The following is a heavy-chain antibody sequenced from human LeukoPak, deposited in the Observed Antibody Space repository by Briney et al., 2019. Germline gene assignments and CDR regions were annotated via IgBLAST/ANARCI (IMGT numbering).Heavy chain of an antibody. CDR3: ARATAMAIDY. CDR2: INHSGST. V-gene: IGHV4-34*01. J-gene: IGHJ4*02. D-gene: IGHD5-18*01. CDR1: GGSFSGYY. Sequence: SETLSLTCAVYGGSFSGYYWSWIRQPPGKGLEWIGEINHSGSTNYNPSLKSRVTISVDTSKNKFSLKLSSVTAADTAVYYCARATAMAIDYWGQGTLVTVSS.